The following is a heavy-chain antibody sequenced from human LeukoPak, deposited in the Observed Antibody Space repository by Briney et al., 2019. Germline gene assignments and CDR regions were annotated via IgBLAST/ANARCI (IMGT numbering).Heavy chain of an antibody. V-gene: IGHV3-13*01. CDR1: GFTFSGYD. D-gene: IGHD6-25*01. Sequence: GGSLRLSCAASGFTFSGYDMHWVRQAPGKGLEWVSGIGIPGDTYYPGSVKGRFTISRESAKNSFYLQMNSLRAEDTAVYYCVRAHVAAGLALDIWGQGTMVTVSS. J-gene: IGHJ3*02. CDR3: VRAHVAAGLALDI. CDR2: IGIPGDT.